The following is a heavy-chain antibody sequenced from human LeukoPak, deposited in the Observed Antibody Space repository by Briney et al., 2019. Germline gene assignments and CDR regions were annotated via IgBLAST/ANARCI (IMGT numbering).Heavy chain of an antibody. V-gene: IGHV1-2*06. Sequence: ASVKVSCKTSGYTFTDSYIHWVRQAPGQGLEWMGRINPNSGDPNYPQKFQGRVTMTRDMSTSTVYMELSSLRSEDTAVYYCARGRVVLMVYAINWFDPWGQGTLVTVSS. CDR2: INPNSGDP. CDR3: ARGRVVLMVYAINWFDP. J-gene: IGHJ5*02. D-gene: IGHD2-8*01. CDR1: GYTFTDSY.